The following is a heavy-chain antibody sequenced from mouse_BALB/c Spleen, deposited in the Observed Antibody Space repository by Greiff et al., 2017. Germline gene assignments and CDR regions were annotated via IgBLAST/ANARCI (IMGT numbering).Heavy chain of an antibody. CDR1: GFTFSSYT. V-gene: IGHV5-12-2*01. J-gene: IGHJ4*01. CDR3: ARHGGDGYYAMDY. Sequence: EVKLVESGGGLVQPGGSLKLSCAASGFTFSSYTMSWVRQTPEKRLEWVAYISNGGGSTYYPDTVKGRFTISRDNAKNTLYLQMSSLKSEDTAMYYCARHGGDGYYAMDYWGQGTSVTVSS. CDR2: ISNGGGST. D-gene: IGHD1-1*02.